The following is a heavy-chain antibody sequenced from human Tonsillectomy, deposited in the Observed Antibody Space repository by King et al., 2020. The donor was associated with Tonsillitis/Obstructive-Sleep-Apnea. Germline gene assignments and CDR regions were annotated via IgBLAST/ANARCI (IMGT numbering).Heavy chain of an antibody. V-gene: IGHV3-30*18. CDR1: GFTFSSYG. CDR2: ISYDGSNK. J-gene: IGHJ4*02. D-gene: IGHD7-27*01. Sequence: VQLVESGGGVVQPGRSLRLSCAASGFTFSSYGMHWVRQAPGKGLEWGAVISYDGSNKYYADSVKGRFTISRDNSKNTLYLQRNSLRAEDTAVYYCAKSPQHWGFDYWGQGTLVTVSS. CDR3: AKSPQHWGFDY.